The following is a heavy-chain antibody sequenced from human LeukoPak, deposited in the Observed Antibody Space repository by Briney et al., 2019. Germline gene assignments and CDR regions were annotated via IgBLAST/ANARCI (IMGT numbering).Heavy chain of an antibody. Sequence: PGRSLRLSCAASGFTFSSYGMHWVRQAPGKGLEWVAVISYDGSNKYYADSVKGRFTISRDNSKNTLYLQMNSLRAEDTAVYYCAKGDSSSWQLDYWGQGTLVTVSS. CDR1: GFTFSSYG. J-gene: IGHJ4*02. CDR3: AKGDSSSWQLDY. CDR2: ISYDGSNK. V-gene: IGHV3-30*18. D-gene: IGHD6-13*01.